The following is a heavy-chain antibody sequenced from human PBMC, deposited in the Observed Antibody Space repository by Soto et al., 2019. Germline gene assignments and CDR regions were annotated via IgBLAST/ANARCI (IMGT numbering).Heavy chain of an antibody. CDR3: TTDMSLLIWFGELSQFDY. Sequence: EVQLVESGGGLVKPGGSLRLSCAASGFTFSNAWMSWVRQAPGKGLEWVGRIKSKTDGGTTDYAAPVKGRFTISRDDSKNTLYLQMNSLKTEDTAVYYCTTDMSLLIWFGELSQFDYWGQGTLVTVSS. CDR1: GFTFSNAW. CDR2: IKSKTDGGTT. V-gene: IGHV3-15*01. J-gene: IGHJ4*02. D-gene: IGHD3-10*01.